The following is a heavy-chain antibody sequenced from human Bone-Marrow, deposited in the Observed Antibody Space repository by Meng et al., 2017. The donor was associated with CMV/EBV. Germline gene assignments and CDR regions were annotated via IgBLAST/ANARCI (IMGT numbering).Heavy chain of an antibody. CDR1: GGSFSGYY. V-gene: IGHV4-34*09. D-gene: IGHD3-3*01. CDR2: IKHSGST. Sequence: SETLSLTCAVYGGSFSGYYWSWIRQPPGKGLEWIGEIKHSGSTNYNPFLKSRVTISVDTSKNQFSLKLSSVTAADTAVYYCASITIFGVAKFDYWGQGTLVTVSS. CDR3: ASITIFGVAKFDY. J-gene: IGHJ4*02.